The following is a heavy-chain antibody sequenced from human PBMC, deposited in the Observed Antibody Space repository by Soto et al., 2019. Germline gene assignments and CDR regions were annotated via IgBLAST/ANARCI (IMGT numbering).Heavy chain of an antibody. CDR1: GFSITNHA. V-gene: IGHV3-23*01. J-gene: IGHJ1*01. CDR3: VKAQQSISWGGYLGY. D-gene: IGHD3-16*01. Sequence: GESLSLSCTASGFSITNHAMSWVRQAPGKGLEWISGVSCSGDYPYYSHFVRGRFSTYRDNTKNTLYLQMESVRADDAAVYFCVKAQQSISWGGYLGYWGRGTLVTVSS. CDR2: VSCSGDYP.